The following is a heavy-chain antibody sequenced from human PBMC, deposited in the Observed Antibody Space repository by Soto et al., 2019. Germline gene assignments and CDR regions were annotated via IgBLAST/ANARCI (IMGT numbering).Heavy chain of an antibody. D-gene: IGHD3-22*01. CDR3: AKDGSYYDSPTESDY. CDR2: ISGGGYHT. Sequence: GGSLRLSCAASGFTFSSYTMSWVRQAPGKGLEWVSGISGGGYHTYYADSVKGRFTISRDNSKSTLSLQMDSLRAEDTAVYFCAKDGSYYDSPTESDYWGQGTLVTVSS. CDR1: GFTFSSYT. J-gene: IGHJ4*02. V-gene: IGHV3-23*01.